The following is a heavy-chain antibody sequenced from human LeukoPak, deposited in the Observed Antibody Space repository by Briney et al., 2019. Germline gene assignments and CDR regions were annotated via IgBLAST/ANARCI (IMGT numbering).Heavy chain of an antibody. CDR1: GGSISSSSYY. J-gene: IGHJ4*02. Sequence: SETLSLTCTVSGGSISSSSYYWGWIRQPPGKGLEWIGSIYYSGSTYYNPSLKSRVTISVDKSKNQFSLKLSSVTAADTAVYYCASRTAAGLTYYFDYWGQGTLVTVSS. CDR3: ASRTAAGLTYYFDY. V-gene: IGHV4-39*07. CDR2: IYYSGST. D-gene: IGHD6-13*01.